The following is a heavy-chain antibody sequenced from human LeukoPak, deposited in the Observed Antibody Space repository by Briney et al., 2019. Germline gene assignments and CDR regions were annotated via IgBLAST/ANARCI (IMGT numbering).Heavy chain of an antibody. V-gene: IGHV4-4*07. D-gene: IGHD3-10*02. CDR2: IYTSGST. CDR1: GDSINSFY. Sequence: PSETLSLTCTVSGDSINSFYWSWIRQPAGKGLEWIGRIYTSGSTNYSPSLKSRVTMSVDTPKNQFSLRLTSVTAADTAVYYCARNPTSKTMSRDSFDIWGQGTFVTVSS. CDR3: ARNPTSKTMSRDSFDI. J-gene: IGHJ3*02.